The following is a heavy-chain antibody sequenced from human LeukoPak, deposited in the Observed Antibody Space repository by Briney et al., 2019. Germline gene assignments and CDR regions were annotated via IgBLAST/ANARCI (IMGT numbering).Heavy chain of an antibody. CDR3: ARGRSGYGPFDAFDI. CDR2: ISGSGANT. J-gene: IGHJ3*02. Sequence: QPGGSLRLSCTASGYTFSSYAMTWVRQAPGEGLEWVSAISGSGANTYYADSVKGRFAASRDNSKDTLYLQMRSLRAEDTAVYYCARGRSGYGPFDAFDIWGHGTWVTLSS. CDR1: GYTFSSYA. D-gene: IGHD3-22*01. V-gene: IGHV3-23*01.